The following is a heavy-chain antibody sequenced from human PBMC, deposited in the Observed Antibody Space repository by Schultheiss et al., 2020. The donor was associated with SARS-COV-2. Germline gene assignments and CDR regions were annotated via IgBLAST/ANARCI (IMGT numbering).Heavy chain of an antibody. Sequence: GSLRLSCKGSGYSFTSYWIGWVRQMPGKGLEWMGIIYPGDSDTRYSPSFQGQVTISADKSASTAYLQWSSLKASDTAMYYCARPSMYSGYVDYWGQGTLVTVSS. CDR2: IYPGDSDT. CDR1: GYSFTSYW. V-gene: IGHV5-51*01. J-gene: IGHJ4*02. D-gene: IGHD1-26*01. CDR3: ARPSMYSGYVDY.